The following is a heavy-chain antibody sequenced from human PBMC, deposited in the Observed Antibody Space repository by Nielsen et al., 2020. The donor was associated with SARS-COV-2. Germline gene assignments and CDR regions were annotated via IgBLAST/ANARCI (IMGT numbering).Heavy chain of an antibody. CDR3: ARGPPDSSGTLADY. V-gene: IGHV3-21*01. Sequence: GESLKISCAASGFTFSSYSMNWVRQAPGKGLEWVSSISSSSSYIYYADSVKGRFTISRDNAKNSLYLQMNSLRAEDTAVYYCARGPPDSSGTLADYWGQGTLVTVSS. CDR2: ISSSSSYI. J-gene: IGHJ4*02. CDR1: GFTFSSYS. D-gene: IGHD3-22*01.